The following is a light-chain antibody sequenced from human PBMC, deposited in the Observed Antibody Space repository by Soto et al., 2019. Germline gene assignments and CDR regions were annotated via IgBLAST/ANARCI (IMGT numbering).Light chain of an antibody. CDR2: GAS. CDR1: QSVTRN. Sequence: ETVMTQSPVTLSVSPGETATLSCRASQSVTRNLAWYQQKPGQPPRLLIYGASTRATGIPARFSGSGSGTEFTLTITSLQSEDSAVYYCQQYDNWPPYTFGQGTKLEIK. V-gene: IGKV3-15*01. J-gene: IGKJ2*01. CDR3: QQYDNWPPYT.